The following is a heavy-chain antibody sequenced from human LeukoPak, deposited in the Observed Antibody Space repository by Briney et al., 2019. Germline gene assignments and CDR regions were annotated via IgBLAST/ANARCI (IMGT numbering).Heavy chain of an antibody. CDR2: ISSSGGST. V-gene: IGHV3-23*01. CDR1: GFTFSSYA. D-gene: IGHD5-24*01. Sequence: GGSLRLSCAASGFTFSSYAMSWVRQAPGKGLEWVSSISSSGGSTYYADSVKGRFTISRDTSKNTLYLQMNSLRPEDTAVYYCARDAKQLPYWSQGTLVTVSS. CDR3: ARDAKQLPY. J-gene: IGHJ4*02.